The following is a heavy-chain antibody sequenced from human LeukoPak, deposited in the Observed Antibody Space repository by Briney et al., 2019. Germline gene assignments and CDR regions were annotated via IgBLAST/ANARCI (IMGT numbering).Heavy chain of an antibody. D-gene: IGHD3-10*02. CDR3: ARDRGSYYYVG. CDR2: MNPNSGNT. V-gene: IGHV1-8*01. J-gene: IGHJ4*02. Sequence: ASVKVSCKASGYTFTTYDINWVRQATGQGLEWMGWMNPNSGNTGYAQKFQGRVTMTRNTSISTAYMELSSLRPDDTAVYYCARDRGSYYYVGWGQGTLVTVSS. CDR1: GYTFTTYD.